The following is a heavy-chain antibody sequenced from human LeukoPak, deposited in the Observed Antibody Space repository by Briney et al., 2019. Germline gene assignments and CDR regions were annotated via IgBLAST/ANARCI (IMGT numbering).Heavy chain of an antibody. CDR2: IRYDGSNK. D-gene: IGHD5-24*01. J-gene: IGHJ4*02. V-gene: IGHV3-30*02. CDR1: GFTFSSYG. Sequence: GGSLRLSCAASGFTFSSYGMHWVRQAPGKGLEWVAYIRYDGSNKYYADSVKGRFTISRDNAKNTLYLQMNSLRAEDTAVYYCAKATAAYNYGGDYWGQGTLVTVSS. CDR3: AKATAAYNYGGDY.